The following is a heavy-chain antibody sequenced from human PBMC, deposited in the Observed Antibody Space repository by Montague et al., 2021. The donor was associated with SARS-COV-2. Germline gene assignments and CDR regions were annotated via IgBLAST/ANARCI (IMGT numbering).Heavy chain of an antibody. J-gene: IGHJ4*02. D-gene: IGHD3-9*01. CDR1: GGSISSYY. CDR2: IYYSGST. CDR3: ARHALGHFYWLNEGYFDY. Sequence: SETLSLTCTVSGGSISSYYWSWIRQPPGKGLEWIGYIYYSGSTNYNPSLKSRVTISVDTSKNQFSLKLSSVTAADTAVHYCARHALGHFYWLNEGYFDYWGQGTVVTVSS. V-gene: IGHV4-59*08.